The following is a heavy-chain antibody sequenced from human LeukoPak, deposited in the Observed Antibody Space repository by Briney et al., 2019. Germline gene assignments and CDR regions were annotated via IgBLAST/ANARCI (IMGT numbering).Heavy chain of an antibody. J-gene: IGHJ4*02. CDR3: ARDLREIEKWFGEPSPFDY. CDR1: GFTFSSYA. D-gene: IGHD3-10*01. V-gene: IGHV3-30*04. Sequence: GGSLRLSCAASGFTFSSYAMHWVRQAPGKGLEWVAVISSDGSNKYYPDSAKGRFTISRDNSKNTLFLQMNSLRAEDTAVYYCARDLREIEKWFGEPSPFDYWGQGTLVTVSS. CDR2: ISSDGSNK.